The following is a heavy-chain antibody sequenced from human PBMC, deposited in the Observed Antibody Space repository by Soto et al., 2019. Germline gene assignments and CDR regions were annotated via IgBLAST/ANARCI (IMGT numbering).Heavy chain of an antibody. CDR2: IYYSGST. Sequence: SETLSLTCTVSGGSISSYYWSWNRQPPGKGLEWIGYIYYSGSTNYNPSLKSRVTISVDKSKNQFALKLSSVTAADTAVYYWARAVESGYDVEYSSSWYYYYGMDVWGQGTTVTVSS. CDR1: GGSISSYY. V-gene: IGHV4-59*01. J-gene: IGHJ6*02. D-gene: IGHD6-13*01. CDR3: ARAVESGYDVEYSSSWYYYYGMDV.